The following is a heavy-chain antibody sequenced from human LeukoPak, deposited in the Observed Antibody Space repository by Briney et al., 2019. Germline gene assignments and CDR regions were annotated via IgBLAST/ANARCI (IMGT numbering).Heavy chain of an antibody. J-gene: IGHJ4*02. Sequence: AAVKVSCKSSGYTFNGYYMHWVRQAPGQGLEWMGWINPNSGGTNYAQKFQGRVTMTRDTSISTAYMELSRLRSDDTAVYYCARAPSIRVITNFDYWGQGTLVTVSS. D-gene: IGHD3-16*02. CDR3: ARAPSIRVITNFDY. CDR1: GYTFNGYY. V-gene: IGHV1-2*02. CDR2: INPNSGGT.